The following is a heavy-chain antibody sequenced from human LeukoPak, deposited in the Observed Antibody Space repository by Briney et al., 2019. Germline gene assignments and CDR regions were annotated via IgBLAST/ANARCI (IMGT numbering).Heavy chain of an antibody. J-gene: IGHJ4*02. CDR3: ARGEVVVVITPLGYFDY. CDR2: ISAYNGNT. D-gene: IGHD3-22*01. V-gene: IGHV1-18*01. CDR1: GYTFTSYG. Sequence: ASVKVSCKASGYTFTSYGISWLRQAPGQGLEWMGWISAYNGNTNYAQKLQGRVTMTTDTSTSTAYMELSSLRSEDTAVYYCARGEVVVVITPLGYFDYWGQGTLVIVSS.